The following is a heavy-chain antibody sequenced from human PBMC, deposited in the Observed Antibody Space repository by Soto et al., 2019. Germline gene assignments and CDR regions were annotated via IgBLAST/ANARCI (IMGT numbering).Heavy chain of an antibody. CDR2: IYWDDDK. D-gene: IGHD6-19*01. CDR3: AHMVYSSGSSRTDEYFQH. J-gene: IGHJ1*01. Sequence: SGPTLVNPTQTLTLTCTFSGFSLSTSGVGVGWIRQPPGKALEWLALIYWDDDKRYSPSLKSRLTITKDTSKNQVVLTMTNMDPVDTATYYCAHMVYSSGSSRTDEYFQHWGQGTLVTVSS. CDR1: GFSLSTSGVG. V-gene: IGHV2-5*02.